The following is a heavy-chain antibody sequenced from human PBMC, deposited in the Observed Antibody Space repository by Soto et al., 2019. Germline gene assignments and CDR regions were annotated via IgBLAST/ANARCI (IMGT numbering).Heavy chain of an antibody. V-gene: IGHV4-4*07. CDR3: VRDGTKNLRDWFDP. CDR1: GASISGFY. Sequence: SETLSLTCTVSGASISGFYWSWIRKSAGKGLEWIGRIYATGTTDYNPSLKSRVMMSVDTSKKQFSLKLRSVTAADTAVYYCVRDGTKNLRDWFDPWGQGISVTVSS. J-gene: IGHJ5*02. D-gene: IGHD1-1*01. CDR2: IYATGTT.